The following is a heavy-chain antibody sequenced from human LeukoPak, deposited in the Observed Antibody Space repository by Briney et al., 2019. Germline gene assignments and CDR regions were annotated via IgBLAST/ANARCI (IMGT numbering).Heavy chain of an antibody. Sequence: SETLSLTCTVSGGSISSYYWSWVRQPPGKGLEWIGYIYYTGSTNYNPSLKSRVTISVDTSKNQFSLKLSSVTAADTAVYYCARATHSDAFDIWGQGTMVTVSS. D-gene: IGHD6-13*01. CDR1: GGSISSYY. CDR3: ARATHSDAFDI. J-gene: IGHJ3*02. CDR2: IYYTGST. V-gene: IGHV4-59*01.